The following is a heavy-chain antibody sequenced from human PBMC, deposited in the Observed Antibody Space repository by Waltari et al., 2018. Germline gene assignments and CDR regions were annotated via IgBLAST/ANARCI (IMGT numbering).Heavy chain of an antibody. CDR3: AGRQSGGWSGYGLDS. V-gene: IGHV4-61*01. Sequence: QVQLQEPGPGLVKPSAPLSLPCAVCGGSLSGSYAWSWIRQPPGKGLEWIGYIYGGNGNTEYSPSLKNRVTISKDTSENQFSLQLTSVTAADTAVYFCAGRQSGGWSGYGLDSWGQGVLVTVSS. D-gene: IGHD6-19*01. J-gene: IGHJ4*03. CDR1: GGSLSGSYA. CDR2: IYGGNGNT.